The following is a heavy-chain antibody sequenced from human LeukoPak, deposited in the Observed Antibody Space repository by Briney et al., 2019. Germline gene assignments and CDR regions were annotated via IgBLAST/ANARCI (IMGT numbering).Heavy chain of an antibody. Sequence: GGSLRLSCAASGFTFSNYGMHWVRQAPGKGLEWVAVISYDGSNKYYVDSVKGRFTISRDNSKNTLYLQMNSLRAEDTAVYYCAKGQRGRGFFDYWGQGTLVTVSS. D-gene: IGHD2-15*01. CDR3: AKGQRGRGFFDY. CDR2: ISYDGSNK. V-gene: IGHV3-30*18. J-gene: IGHJ4*02. CDR1: GFTFSNYG.